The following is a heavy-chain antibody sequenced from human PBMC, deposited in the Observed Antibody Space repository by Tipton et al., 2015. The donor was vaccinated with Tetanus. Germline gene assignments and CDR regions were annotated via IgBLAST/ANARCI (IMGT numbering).Heavy chain of an antibody. Sequence: TLSLTCSVSGGSITNPSYYWGWIRQPPGKGLEWIGSIYYSGSTYYNPSLKSRVTISVDTSKNQFSLKLSSVTAADTAVYYCARLIVGATTSEYFQHWGQGTLVTVSS. CDR2: IYYSGST. V-gene: IGHV4-39*01. CDR3: ARLIVGATTSEYFQH. D-gene: IGHD1-26*01. J-gene: IGHJ1*01. CDR1: GGSITNPSYY.